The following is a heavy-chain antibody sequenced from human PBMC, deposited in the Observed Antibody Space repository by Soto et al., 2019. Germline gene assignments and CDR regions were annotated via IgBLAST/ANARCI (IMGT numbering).Heavy chain of an antibody. D-gene: IGHD6-25*01. J-gene: IGHJ4*02. CDR1: GYTFATYD. Sequence: QVQLVQSGAEVKKPGASVKVSCKASGYTFATYDFAWVRQATGQGLEWMGWMNPNTGNTGYAQAFRGRVTMTRNTSITTAYMELSSLRSEDTAVYVCARRKERSGPYYLDSWGQGTLVTVSS. CDR2: MNPNTGNT. CDR3: ARRKERSGPYYLDS. V-gene: IGHV1-8*01.